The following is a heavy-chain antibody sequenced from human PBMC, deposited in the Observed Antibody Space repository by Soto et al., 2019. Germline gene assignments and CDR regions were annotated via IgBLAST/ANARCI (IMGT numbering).Heavy chain of an antibody. CDR3: AKDLRYGSGSDY. V-gene: IGHV3-30*18. Sequence: GGSLRLSCAASGFTFSSYGMHWVRQAPGKGLEWVAVISYDGSNKYYADSVKGRFTISRDNSKNTLYLQMNSLRAEDTAVYYCAKDLRYGSGSDYWGQGTLVTVSS. CDR2: ISYDGSNK. J-gene: IGHJ4*02. CDR1: GFTFSSYG. D-gene: IGHD3-10*01.